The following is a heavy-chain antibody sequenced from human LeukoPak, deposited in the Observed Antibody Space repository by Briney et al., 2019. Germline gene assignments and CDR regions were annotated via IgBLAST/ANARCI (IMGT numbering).Heavy chain of an antibody. Sequence: GGSLRLSCAASGFTFSTYAMSWVRQAPGKGLEWVSTISGSGGSTYYADSVKGRFTISRDNSKNILYLQMNSLRAEDTAVYYCARGTSGTTAYYYYMDVWGKGTTVTISS. CDR3: ARGTSGTTAYYYYMDV. V-gene: IGHV3-23*01. CDR2: ISGSGGST. CDR1: GFTFSTYA. J-gene: IGHJ6*03. D-gene: IGHD1-1*01.